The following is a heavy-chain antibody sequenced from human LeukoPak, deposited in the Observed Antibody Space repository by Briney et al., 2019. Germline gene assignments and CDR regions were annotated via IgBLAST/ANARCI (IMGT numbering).Heavy chain of an antibody. CDR2: INPKSGGT. V-gene: IGHV1-2*02. D-gene: IGHD6-25*01. J-gene: IGHJ4*02. CDR3: ARDPERYYFDY. Sequence: ASVKVSCKGAGYTFTCYCMHWVRQAPGQGLEWMGWINPKSGGTNYAQKFQGRVTMPRDTSISTAYMELSRLRSDDTAVYYCARDPERYYFDYWGQGTLVTVSS. CDR1: GYTFTCYC.